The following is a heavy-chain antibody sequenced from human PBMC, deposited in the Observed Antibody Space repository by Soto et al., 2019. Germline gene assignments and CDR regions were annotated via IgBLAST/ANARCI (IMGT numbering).Heavy chain of an antibody. V-gene: IGHV1-69*06. CDR2: IIPIFGTT. Sequence: ASVKVSCKASGGTFGSDAITWVRQAPGQGLEWVGRIIPIFGTTNYAQNLQGRVTISADKSTLTSYMELHSLTSDDTALYYCARDRTDSGYYTNWLDPWGQGTQVTISS. CDR3: ARDRTDSGYYTNWLDP. D-gene: IGHD3-22*01. CDR1: GGTFGSDA. J-gene: IGHJ5*02.